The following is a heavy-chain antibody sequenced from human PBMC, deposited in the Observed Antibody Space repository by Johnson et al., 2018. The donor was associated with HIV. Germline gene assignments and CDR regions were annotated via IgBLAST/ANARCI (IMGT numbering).Heavy chain of an antibody. D-gene: IGHD6-19*01. V-gene: IGHV3-30-3*02. CDR1: GFTFSSYA. CDR2: ISYDGSNT. CDR3: AKTVRQWLVRNDAFDI. J-gene: IGHJ3*02. Sequence: QVQLVESGGGVVQPGRSLRLSCAASGFTFSSYAMHWVRQAPGKGLEWVAVISYDGSNTYYADSVKGRFTISRDNSKNTLYLQMNSLRAEDTAVYYCAKTVRQWLVRNDAFDIWGQGTMVTVSS.